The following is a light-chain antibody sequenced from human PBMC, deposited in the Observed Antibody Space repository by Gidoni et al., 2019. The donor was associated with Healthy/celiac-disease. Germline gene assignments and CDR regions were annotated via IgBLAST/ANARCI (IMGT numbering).Light chain of an antibody. V-gene: IGKV3-20*01. CDR2: GSS. CDR1: QSVSSSY. Sequence: EIVLTQSPGTPSLSPGERATLSCRASQSVSSSYLAWYQQKPGQAPRLLIYGSSSRATGLPDRFSGSGSGTDFTLTISRLEPEDFAVYYCQQYGSSPWTFGHGTKVEIK. CDR3: QQYGSSPWT. J-gene: IGKJ1*01.